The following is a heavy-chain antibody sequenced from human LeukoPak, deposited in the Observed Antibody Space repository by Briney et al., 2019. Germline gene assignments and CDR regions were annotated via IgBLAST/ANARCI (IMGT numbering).Heavy chain of an antibody. CDR1: GFTFRGFL. J-gene: IGHJ4*02. Sequence: GGSLRLSCAASGFTFRGFLMNWVRQAPGKGLEWVSSISSSSSYIYYADSVKGRFTISRDNAKNSLYLQMNSLRAEDTAVYYCARAVKVDFAAYYFDYWGQGTLVTVSS. V-gene: IGHV3-21*01. CDR2: ISSSSSYI. D-gene: IGHD3-9*01. CDR3: ARAVKVDFAAYYFDY.